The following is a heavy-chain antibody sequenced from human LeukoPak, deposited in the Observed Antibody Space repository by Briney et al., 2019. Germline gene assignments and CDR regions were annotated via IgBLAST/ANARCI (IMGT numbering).Heavy chain of an antibody. CDR2: ISSSSYI. Sequence: PGGSLRLSCAASGFTFSSYSMNWVRQAPGKGLEWVSSISSSSYIYYADSVKGRFTISRDNAKNSLYLQMNSLRAEDTAVYYCARDLLDGWGGYWGQGTLVTVSS. CDR3: ARDLLDGWGGY. J-gene: IGHJ4*02. V-gene: IGHV3-21*01. CDR1: GFTFSSYS. D-gene: IGHD5-24*01.